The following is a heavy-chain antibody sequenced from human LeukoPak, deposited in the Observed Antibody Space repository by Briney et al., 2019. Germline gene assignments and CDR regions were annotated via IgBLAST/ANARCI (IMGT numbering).Heavy chain of an antibody. Sequence: PSGTLSLTCAVSGGSISSSNWWSWVRQPPGKGLEWIGEIYHSGSTNYNPSLKSRVTISVDTSKNQFSLKLSSVTAADTAVYYCARDGIAAAGHAFDIWGQGTMVTVSS. CDR3: ARDGIAAAGHAFDI. CDR2: IYHSGST. D-gene: IGHD6-13*01. V-gene: IGHV4-4*02. J-gene: IGHJ3*02. CDR1: GGSISSSNW.